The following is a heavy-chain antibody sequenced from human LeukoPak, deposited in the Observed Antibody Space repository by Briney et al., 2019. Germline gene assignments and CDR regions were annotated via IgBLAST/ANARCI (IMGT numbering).Heavy chain of an antibody. Sequence: ASVKVSCKASGYTFTSYDTNWVRQATGQGLEWMGWMNPNSGNTGYAQKFQGRVTMTRDTSISTAYMELSRLRSDDTAVYYCARDPFYYGSSPKYYFDYWGQGTLVTVSS. V-gene: IGHV1-8*01. CDR3: ARDPFYYGSSPKYYFDY. J-gene: IGHJ4*02. D-gene: IGHD3-10*01. CDR2: MNPNSGNT. CDR1: GYTFTSYD.